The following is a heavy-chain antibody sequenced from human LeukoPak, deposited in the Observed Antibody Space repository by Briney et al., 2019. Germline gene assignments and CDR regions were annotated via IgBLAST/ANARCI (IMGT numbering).Heavy chain of an antibody. V-gene: IGHV3-15*01. CDR1: GFTFSNGW. J-gene: IGHJ4*02. Sequence: GGSLRLSCAASGFTFSNGWMGWVRQAPGKGLEWVGRIKSKTDGGTTDYAAPVKGRFTISRDDSKNTLYLQANSLKTEDTAVYYCTTDRSIAVRPLLDYWGQGSLVTVSS. CDR2: IKSKTDGGTT. D-gene: IGHD6-6*01. CDR3: TTDRSIAVRPLLDY.